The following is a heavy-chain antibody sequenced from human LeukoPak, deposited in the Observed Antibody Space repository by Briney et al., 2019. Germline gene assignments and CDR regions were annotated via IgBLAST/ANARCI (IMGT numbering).Heavy chain of an antibody. CDR1: GDSMNSHY. V-gene: IGHV4-59*11. Sequence: SQTLSLTCTVSGDSMNSHYWSWIRQPPGKGLEWIGYISYIGSTNYNPSLKSRVTISVDTSKNQFSLKLSSVTAADTAVYYCARDPTTVTKGLDIWGKGTMVTVSS. CDR2: ISYIGST. CDR3: ARDPTTVTKGLDI. D-gene: IGHD4-17*01. J-gene: IGHJ3*02.